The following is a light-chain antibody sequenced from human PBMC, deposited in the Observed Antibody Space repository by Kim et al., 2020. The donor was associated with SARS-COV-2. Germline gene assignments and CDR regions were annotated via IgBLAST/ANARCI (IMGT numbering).Light chain of an antibody. J-gene: IGLJ3*02. Sequence: APGKTAGISCGGNDIGSKSVHWYQQKPGQPPVLVIYYDTDRPSGIPERFSGSNAGRTATLTISRVEAGDEADYYCQVWDSNNDHWVFGGGTQLTVL. CDR3: QVWDSNNDHWV. V-gene: IGLV3-21*04. CDR1: DIGSKS. CDR2: YDT.